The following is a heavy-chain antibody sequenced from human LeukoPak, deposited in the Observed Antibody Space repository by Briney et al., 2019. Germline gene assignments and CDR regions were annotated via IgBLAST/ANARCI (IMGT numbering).Heavy chain of an antibody. CDR1: GDSVSSNSAA. CDR2: TYYRSKWYN. CDR3: ARDRGPPDFWSGYYMDPGWYYYYYGMDV. Sequence: SQTLSLTCAISGDSVSSNSAAWNWIRQSPSRGLEWLGRTYYRSKWYNDYAVSVKSRITINPDTSKNQFSLKLSSVTAADTAVYYCARDRGPPDFWSGYYMDPGWYYYYYGMDVWGQGTTVTVSS. J-gene: IGHJ6*02. V-gene: IGHV6-1*01. D-gene: IGHD3-3*01.